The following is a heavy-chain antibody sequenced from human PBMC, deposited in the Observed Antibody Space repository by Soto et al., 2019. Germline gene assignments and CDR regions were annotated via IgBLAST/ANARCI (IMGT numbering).Heavy chain of an antibody. CDR1: GGSISSSSYY. CDR3: ASILLWFGELPH. CDR2: IYYSGST. V-gene: IGHV4-31*03. J-gene: IGHJ4*02. Sequence: SETLSLTCTVSGGSISSSSYYWGWIRQPPGKGLEWIGNIYYSGSTYYNPSLKSRVTISVDTSKNQFSLKLSSVTAADTAVYYCASILLWFGELPHWGQGTLVTVSS. D-gene: IGHD3-10*01.